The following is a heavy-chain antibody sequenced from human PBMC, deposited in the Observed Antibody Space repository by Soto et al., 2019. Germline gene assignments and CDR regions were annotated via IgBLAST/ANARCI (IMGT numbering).Heavy chain of an antibody. J-gene: IGHJ4*02. CDR3: AREGMSRPRWVFDY. Sequence: EVLLVESGGGLVQPGGSLRLSCAASGFTFGSYPMHWVRQAPGKGLEYVSAIRTNGDSTFYANSVKGRFTISRDNSKNNLYLQMGSLRAEDMGVYYCAREGMSRPRWVFDYWGQGTLVTASS. CDR1: GFTFGSYP. D-gene: IGHD6-13*01. V-gene: IGHV3-64*01. CDR2: IRTNGDST.